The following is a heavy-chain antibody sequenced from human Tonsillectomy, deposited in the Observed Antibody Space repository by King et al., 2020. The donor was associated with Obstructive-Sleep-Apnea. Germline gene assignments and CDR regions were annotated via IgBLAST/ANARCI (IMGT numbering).Heavy chain of an antibody. D-gene: IGHD3-16*02. CDR3: ARDGSYYDSVWGSYRPTYYFDY. V-gene: IGHV1-18*04. Sequence: VQLVQSGAEVKKPGASMKVSCKASGYIFTSYGISWVRQAPGLGLEWMGWISAYNGNTIYAQKLQGRVTMTTDTSTSTAYMELRRLRSDDTAVYYCARDGSYYDSVWGSYRPTYYFDYWGQGTLVTVSS. CDR2: ISAYNGNT. CDR1: GYIFTSYG. J-gene: IGHJ4*02.